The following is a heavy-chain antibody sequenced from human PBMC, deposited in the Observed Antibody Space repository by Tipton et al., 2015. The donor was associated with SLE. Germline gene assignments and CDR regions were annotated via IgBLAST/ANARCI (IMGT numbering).Heavy chain of an antibody. CDR3: ARHLPYIAVAHDALDI. CDR2: IHYSGSS. V-gene: IGHV4-39*01. Sequence: TLSLTCTVSGGSITSTSYYWGWIRQSPGKGLEWIGTIHYSGSSYHNPSLKSRVTISVDTSKNQLSLKLTSVTAADTAVYFCARHLPYIAVAHDALDIWGQGTMVSVSS. J-gene: IGHJ3*02. CDR1: GGSITSTSYY. D-gene: IGHD6-19*01.